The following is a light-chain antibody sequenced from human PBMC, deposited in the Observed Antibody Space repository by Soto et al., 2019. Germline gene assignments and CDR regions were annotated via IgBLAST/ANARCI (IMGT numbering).Light chain of an antibody. J-gene: IGLJ2*01. CDR2: NVN. CDR1: SSDVGGYDY. CDR3: SSYTSSSTVL. V-gene: IGLV2-14*03. Sequence: QSVLTQPASVSGSPGQSITISCTGTSSDVGGYDYVSWYQHHPGKVPKLMIHNVNNRPSGVSNRFSGSKSGNTASLTISGLQAEDEADYYCSSYTSSSTVLFGGGTKLTVL.